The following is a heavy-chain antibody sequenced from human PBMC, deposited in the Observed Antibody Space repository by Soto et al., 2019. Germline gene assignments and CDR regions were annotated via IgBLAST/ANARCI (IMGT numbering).Heavy chain of an antibody. Sequence: SETLSLTCTVSGFSVSGGRYYWSWIRQPPGQGLEWIGYIYYSGGTNYNPSLKSRVTISVDTSKNQFSLKLSSVTAADTAVYYCARDLADIVGVPAALSLVDIWGKGTMVPV. CDR1: GFSVSGGRYY. CDR2: IYYSGGT. V-gene: IGHV4-61*01. J-gene: IGHJ3*02. CDR3: ARDLADIVGVPAALSLVDI. D-gene: IGHD2-2*01.